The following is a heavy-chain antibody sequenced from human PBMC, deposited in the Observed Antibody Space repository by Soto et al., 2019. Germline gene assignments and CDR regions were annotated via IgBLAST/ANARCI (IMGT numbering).Heavy chain of an antibody. Sequence: GGSLRLSCAASGFTFSSYAMSWVRQAPGKGLEWVSAISGSGGGTYYADSVKGRFTISRDNSKNTLYLQMNSLRAEDTAVYYCAGAELRYSYGQFDYWGQGTLVTVSS. CDR2: ISGSGGGT. J-gene: IGHJ4*02. CDR3: AGAELRYSYGQFDY. V-gene: IGHV3-23*01. CDR1: GFTFSSYA. D-gene: IGHD5-18*01.